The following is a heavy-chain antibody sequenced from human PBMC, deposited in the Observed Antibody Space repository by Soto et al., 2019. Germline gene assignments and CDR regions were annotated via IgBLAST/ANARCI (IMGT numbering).Heavy chain of an antibody. D-gene: IGHD3-16*01. CDR1: GSSISISGYD. Sequence: AETLSLTCIVSGSSISISGYDWGWIRQPPGKGLEWIASMYYNVVTYYNPSLKSRVTISVDTSANQFSLKLSSVTAADTAVYYCARLQSRHWVDYWGQGTLVTVSS. CDR2: MYYNVVT. V-gene: IGHV4-39*01. J-gene: IGHJ4*02. CDR3: ARLQSRHWVDY.